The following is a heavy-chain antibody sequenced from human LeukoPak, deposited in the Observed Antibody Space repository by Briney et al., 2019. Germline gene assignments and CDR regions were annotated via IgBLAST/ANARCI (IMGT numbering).Heavy chain of an antibody. CDR3: AKALFDIVLNGAGI. D-gene: IGHD2-8*01. Sequence: GGSLRLSCAASGFTFSSYAMSWVRQAPGKGLEWVSAISGSGGSTYYADSVEGRFTISRDNSKNTLYLQMNSLRAEDTAVYYCAKALFDIVLNGAGIWGQGTLVTVSS. CDR1: GFTFSSYA. CDR2: ISGSGGST. V-gene: IGHV3-23*01. J-gene: IGHJ4*02.